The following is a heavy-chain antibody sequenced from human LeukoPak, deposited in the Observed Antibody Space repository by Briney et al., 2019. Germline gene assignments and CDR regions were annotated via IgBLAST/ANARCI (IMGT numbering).Heavy chain of an antibody. CDR1: GFTFSSYW. J-gene: IGHJ4*02. CDR3: ARDREMATITDY. D-gene: IGHD5-24*01. V-gene: IGHV3-7*03. Sequence: GGSLRLSCVASGFTFSSYWMSWVRQAPGKGLEWVANIKQDGSEKYYVDSVKGRFTISRDNAKNSLYLQMNSLRAEDTAVYYCARDREMATITDYWGQGTLATVSS. CDR2: IKQDGSEK.